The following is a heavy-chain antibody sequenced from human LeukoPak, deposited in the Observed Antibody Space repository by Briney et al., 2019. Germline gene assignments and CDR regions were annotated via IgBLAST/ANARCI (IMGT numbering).Heavy chain of an antibody. CDR3: ARDAAAAGAERGLDN. J-gene: IGHJ4*02. V-gene: IGHV4-34*01. CDR2: INHSGST. CDR1: GGSFSGYY. D-gene: IGHD6-13*01. Sequence: PSETLSLTCAVYGGSFSGYYWSWIRQPPGKGLEWIGEINHSGSTNYNPSLKSRVTISVDTSKNQFSLKLSSVTAADTAVYYCARDAAAAGAERGLDNWGQGTLVTVP.